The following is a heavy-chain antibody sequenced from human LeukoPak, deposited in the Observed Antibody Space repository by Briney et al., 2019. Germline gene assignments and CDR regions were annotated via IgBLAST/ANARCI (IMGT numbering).Heavy chain of an antibody. CDR3: AKDPRSQLWYRRDFNHFYMDV. CDR1: GFTFSSYGNYG. CDR2: VRYDGGNK. J-gene: IGHJ6*03. D-gene: IGHD5-24*01. V-gene: IGHV3-30*02. Sequence: GGSLRLSCAASGFTFSSYGNYGMHWVRRAPGKGLEWVAFVRYDGGNKYYRDSVQGRFTISRDNYKNTLYLQMNSLTLEDTAVYYCAKDPRSQLWYRRDFNHFYMDVWGNGTTVIVSS.